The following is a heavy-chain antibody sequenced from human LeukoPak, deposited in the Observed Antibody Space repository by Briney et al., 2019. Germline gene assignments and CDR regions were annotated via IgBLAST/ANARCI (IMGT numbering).Heavy chain of an antibody. CDR3: ARGAGWLPLV. CDR1: GGSISSHY. V-gene: IGHV4-59*11. D-gene: IGHD5-24*01. CDR2: IYYSGST. J-gene: IGHJ4*02. Sequence: SETLSLTCTVSGGSISSHYWSWIRQPPGKGLEWFGYIYYSGSTNYNPSLKSRVTISVDTSKSQFSLKLSSVTAADTAVYYCARGAGWLPLVWGQGTLVTVSS.